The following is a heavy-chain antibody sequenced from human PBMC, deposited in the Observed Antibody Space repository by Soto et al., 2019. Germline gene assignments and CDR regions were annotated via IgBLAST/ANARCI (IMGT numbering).Heavy chain of an antibody. CDR1: GYTFTGYY. V-gene: IGHV1-2*04. CDR3: ARELLWFGEFLDAFDI. D-gene: IGHD3-10*01. Sequence: ASVKVSCKASGYTFTGYYMHWVRQAPGQGLEWMGWINPNSGGTNYAQKFQGWVTMTRDTSISTAYMELSRLRSDDTAVYYCARELLWFGEFLDAFDIWGQGTMVTVSS. CDR2: INPNSGGT. J-gene: IGHJ3*02.